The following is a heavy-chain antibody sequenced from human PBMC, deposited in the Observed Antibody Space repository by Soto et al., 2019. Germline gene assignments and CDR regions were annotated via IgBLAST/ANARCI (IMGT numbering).Heavy chain of an antibody. V-gene: IGHV1-2*02. J-gene: IGHJ6*02. CDR3: ASDRDIVVVPAAQYGMDV. D-gene: IGHD2-2*01. CDR2: INPNSGGT. Sequence: GAPVKVSCKASGYKFTGYYMHWGRQAPGQGLEWMGWINPNSGGTNYAQKFQGRVTMTRDTSISTAYMELSRLRSDDTAVYYCASDRDIVVVPAAQYGMDVWGQGTTVTVSS. CDR1: GYKFTGYY.